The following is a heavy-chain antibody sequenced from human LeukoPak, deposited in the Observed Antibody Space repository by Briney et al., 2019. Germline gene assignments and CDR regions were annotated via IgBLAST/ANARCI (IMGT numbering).Heavy chain of an antibody. Sequence: ASVKVSCKASGYTFTTHGINWVRQATGQGLEWLGWMSPNSGDTGYAQKFQGGVTMTSDSSISTAYMELSSLRSEDTAIYYCVRTPPNWGFDYWGQGTLVTVSS. V-gene: IGHV1-8*01. CDR1: GYTFTTHG. J-gene: IGHJ4*02. D-gene: IGHD7-27*01. CDR3: VRTPPNWGFDY. CDR2: MSPNSGDT.